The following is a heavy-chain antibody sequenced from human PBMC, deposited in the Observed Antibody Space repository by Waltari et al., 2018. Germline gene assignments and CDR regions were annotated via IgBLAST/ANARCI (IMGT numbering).Heavy chain of an antibody. CDR1: GVSITINRHY. Sequence: QLQLQESAPGRVRPSETLSLICRVSGVSITINRHYWAWIRQSPGQGLEWIGTVSYSGTTYISPSLKSRVSVSRDTSKNQVSLILGSVTAADMAVYYCATYIGASVGTAAFDVWGQGTMVTVSS. D-gene: IGHD5-12*01. J-gene: IGHJ3*01. CDR2: VSYSGTT. CDR3: ATYIGASVGTAAFDV. V-gene: IGHV4-39*01.